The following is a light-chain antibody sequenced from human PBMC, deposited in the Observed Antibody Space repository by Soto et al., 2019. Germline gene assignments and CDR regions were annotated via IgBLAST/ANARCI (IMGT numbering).Light chain of an antibody. V-gene: IGLV3-9*01. CDR3: QVWDSSTAV. CDR2: RDS. CDR1: NIGSKN. Sequence: SYELTQPLSVSVALGQTARITCGGNNIGSKNVHWYQQKPGQAPVLVIYRDSNRPSGIPERFSGSNSGNTATLTISRAQAGNEADYYCQVWDSSTAVFGPGTKLTVL. J-gene: IGLJ1*01.